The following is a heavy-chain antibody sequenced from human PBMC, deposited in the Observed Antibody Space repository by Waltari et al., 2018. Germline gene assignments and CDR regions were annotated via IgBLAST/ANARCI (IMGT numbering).Heavy chain of an antibody. CDR3: ARGRNDLSAFFDP. V-gene: IGHV1-2*06. CDR1: GYRFTGYY. J-gene: IGHJ5*02. CDR2: IIPDSGVT. Sequence: QVQLVQSGAEVTTPGASVKVSCKASGYRFTGYYLHWLRQAPGQGLEWRGRIIPDSGVTKYAQNLKGRVTMTRDTSTNTAYMELNSLTSDDTAVYYCARGRNDLSAFFDPWGQGTLVAVSS. D-gene: IGHD2-21*02.